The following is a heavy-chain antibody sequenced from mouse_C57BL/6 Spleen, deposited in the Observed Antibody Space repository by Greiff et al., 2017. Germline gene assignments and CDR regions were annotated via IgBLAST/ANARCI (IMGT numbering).Heavy chain of an antibody. Sequence: DVKLVESGGGLVKPGGSLKLSCAASGFTFSDYGMHWVRQAPEKGLEWVAYLSSGSSTIYYADTVQGRFPISSDNAKNTLFLQMTSLRSEDTAMYYCATETGYYCDYWGQGTTLTVSS. CDR3: ATETGYYCDY. V-gene: IGHV5-17*01. J-gene: IGHJ2*01. CDR2: LSSGSSTI. CDR1: GFTFSDYG.